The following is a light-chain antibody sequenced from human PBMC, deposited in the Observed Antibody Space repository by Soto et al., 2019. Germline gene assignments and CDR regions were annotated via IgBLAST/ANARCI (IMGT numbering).Light chain of an antibody. CDR1: RSDGGGFNF. CDR2: DVS. J-gene: IGLJ1*01. CDR3: SSYTRISTYV. Sequence: QSVLTQPASVSGSPGQSITISCTGTRSDGGGFNFVSWYQQHPVKAPKVIIYDVSDRPSGVSNRFSGSKSGNTDSLTISGLQAEDVADYYCSSYTRISTYVFGSGTKVTVL. V-gene: IGLV2-14*01.